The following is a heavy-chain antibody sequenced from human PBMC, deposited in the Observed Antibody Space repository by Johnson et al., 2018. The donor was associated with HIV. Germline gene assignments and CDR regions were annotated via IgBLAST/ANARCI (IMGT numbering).Heavy chain of an antibody. CDR2: IRYDGSNK. CDR3: ARGAPPTWYSSSWRGGAFDI. Sequence: VQLVESGGVVVQPGGSLRLSCAAYGFTFSNYGMHWVRQAPGKGLEWVAFIRYDGSNKYYADSVKGRFTISRDNSKNTLYLQMNSLRAEDTAVYYCARGAPPTWYSSSWRGGAFDIWGQGTMVTVSS. V-gene: IGHV3-30*02. CDR1: GFTFSNYG. J-gene: IGHJ3*02. D-gene: IGHD6-13*01.